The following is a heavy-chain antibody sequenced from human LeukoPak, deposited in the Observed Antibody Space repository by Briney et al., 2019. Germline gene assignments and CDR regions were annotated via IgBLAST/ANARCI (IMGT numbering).Heavy chain of an antibody. CDR2: ISYDGSNK. CDR1: GFPFGNYA. D-gene: IGHD1-26*01. CDR3: ARDQGPLGWELNDY. Sequence: GGSLRLSCVVSGFPFGNYAMHWVRQAPGKGLEWVAVISYDGSNKYYADSVKGRFTISRDNSKNTLYLQMNSLRAEDTAVYYCARDQGPLGWELNDYWGQGTLVTVSS. J-gene: IGHJ4*02. V-gene: IGHV3-30-3*01.